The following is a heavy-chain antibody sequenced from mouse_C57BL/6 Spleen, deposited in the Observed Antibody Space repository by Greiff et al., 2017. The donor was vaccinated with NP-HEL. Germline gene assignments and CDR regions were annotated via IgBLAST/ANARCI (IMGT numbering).Heavy chain of an antibody. CDR3: ARSDGNYVSAWFAY. V-gene: IGHV1-42*01. D-gene: IGHD2-1*01. J-gene: IGHJ3*01. CDR1: GYSFTGYY. Sequence: VQLQQSGPELVKPGASVKISCKASGYSFTGYYMNWVKQSPEKSLEWIGEINPSTGGTTYNQKFKAKATLTVDKSSSTAYMQLKSLTSEYSAVYYCARSDGNYVSAWFAYWGQGTLVTVSA. CDR2: INPSTGGT.